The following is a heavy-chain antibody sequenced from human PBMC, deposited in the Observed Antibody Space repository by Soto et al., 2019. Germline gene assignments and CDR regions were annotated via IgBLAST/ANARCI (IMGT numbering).Heavy chain of an antibody. V-gene: IGHV5-10-1*01. CDR2: IDPSDSYT. CDR1: GYSFTSYW. Sequence: GESLKISCKGSGYSFTSYWISWVRQMPGKGLEWMGRIDPSDSYTNYSPSFQGHVTISADKSISTAYLQWSSLKASDTAMYYCARLPDIVVVPAAIGGDYYYGMDVWGRGTTVTVSS. CDR3: ARLPDIVVVPAAIGGDYYYGMDV. J-gene: IGHJ6*02. D-gene: IGHD2-2*01.